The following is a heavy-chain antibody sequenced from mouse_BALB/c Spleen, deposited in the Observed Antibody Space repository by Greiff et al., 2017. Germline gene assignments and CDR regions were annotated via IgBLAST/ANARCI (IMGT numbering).Heavy chain of an antibody. D-gene: IGHD1-1*01. CDR3: ARQGRYYGSSDFDY. Sequence: EVKVVESGGGLVKLGGSLKLSCAASGFTFSSYYMSWVRQTPEKRLELVAAINSNGGSTYYPDSVKGRFTISRDNAKNTLYLQMSSLKSEDTAMYYCARQGRYYGSSDFDYWGQGTTLTVSS. CDR2: INSNGGST. CDR1: GFTFSSYY. J-gene: IGHJ2*01. V-gene: IGHV5-6-2*01.